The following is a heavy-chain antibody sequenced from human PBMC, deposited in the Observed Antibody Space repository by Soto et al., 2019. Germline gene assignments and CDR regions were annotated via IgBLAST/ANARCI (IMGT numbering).Heavy chain of an antibody. CDR2: ISYDGSNK. Sequence: GGALKISCAASGFTFSSDGTPRGPQAPGKGLEWVAVISYDGSNKYYADSVKGRFTISRDNSKNTLYLQMNSLRAEDTAVYYCAKDAWPLEWETINFDYWGQGTLVTVSS. V-gene: IGHV3-30*18. CDR1: GFTFSSDG. J-gene: IGHJ4*02. CDR3: AKDAWPLEWETINFDY. D-gene: IGHD3-3*01.